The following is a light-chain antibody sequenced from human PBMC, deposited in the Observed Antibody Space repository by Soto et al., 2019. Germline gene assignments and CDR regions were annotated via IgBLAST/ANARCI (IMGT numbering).Light chain of an antibody. CDR2: DAS. Sequence: DIQMTQSPSTLSESVGDRVTITCRASQTISHWLAWYQQKPGKAPNLLIYDASTLQAGVPPRFSGSGSGTEFTLTSSSPQPDDFATYYYQQFNNYLPTFGGGTKVEIK. CDR3: QQFNNYLPT. V-gene: IGKV1-5*01. CDR1: QTISHW. J-gene: IGKJ4*01.